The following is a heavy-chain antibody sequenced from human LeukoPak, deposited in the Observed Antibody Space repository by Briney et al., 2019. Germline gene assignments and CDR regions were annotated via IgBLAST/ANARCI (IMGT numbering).Heavy chain of an antibody. D-gene: IGHD3-9*01. CDR1: GFSVSNNY. Sequence: GGSLSLSCAASGFSVSNNYINWVRQTPGKGLEWVSVTYKGSSTFYADSVRGRFTVSTDSSSNTLYLQMSSLRAGDTAVYYCARDRYDLLTGSTSSFYYGMDVWGQGTSVTVYS. V-gene: IGHV3-53*01. CDR3: ARDRYDLLTGSTSSFYYGMDV. J-gene: IGHJ6*02. CDR2: TYKGSST.